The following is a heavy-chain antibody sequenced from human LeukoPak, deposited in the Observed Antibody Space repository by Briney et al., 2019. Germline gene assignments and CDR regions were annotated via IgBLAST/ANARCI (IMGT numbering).Heavy chain of an antibody. J-gene: IGHJ6*03. CDR3: ARDYGIVARYYYMDV. CDR2: ISGSGGST. D-gene: IGHD5-12*01. V-gene: IGHV3-23*01. CDR1: GFTFSSYA. Sequence: GGSLRLSCAASGFTFSSYAMSWVRQAPGKGLEWVSAISGSGGSTYYADSVKGRFTISRDNAKNSLYLQMNSLRAEDTAVYYCARDYGIVARYYYMDVWGEGTTVTVSS.